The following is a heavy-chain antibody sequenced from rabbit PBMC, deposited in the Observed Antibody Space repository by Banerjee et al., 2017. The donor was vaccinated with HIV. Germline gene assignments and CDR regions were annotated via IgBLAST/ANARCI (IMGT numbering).Heavy chain of an antibody. J-gene: IGHJ4*01. CDR3: ARGGDYTDRYSIDSYTMLNL. Sequence: QEQLEESGGDLVKPEGSLTLTCTASGFSFSNSYYMTWVRQAPGKGLEWIGIIYTSTGSIDYASWVNGRFTISSDNAQNTVDLQMNSLTAADTATHFCARGGDYTDRYSIDSYTMLNLRGPGTLVTVS. CDR2: IYTSTGSI. D-gene: IGHD6-1*01. V-gene: IGHV1S45*01. CDR1: GFSFSNSYY.